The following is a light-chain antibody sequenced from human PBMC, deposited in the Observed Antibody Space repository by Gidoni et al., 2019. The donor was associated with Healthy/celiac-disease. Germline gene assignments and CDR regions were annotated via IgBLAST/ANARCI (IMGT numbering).Light chain of an antibody. J-gene: IGKJ2*01. CDR3: QQRSNWPPA. CDR1: QSVSSY. V-gene: IGKV3-11*01. Sequence: VLTQSPATLSLSPGERATLSCWASQSVSSYLAWYQQKPGQAPRLLIYDASNRATGIPARFSGSGSGTDFTLTISSLEPEDFAVYYCQQRSNWPPAFGQGTKLEIK. CDR2: DAS.